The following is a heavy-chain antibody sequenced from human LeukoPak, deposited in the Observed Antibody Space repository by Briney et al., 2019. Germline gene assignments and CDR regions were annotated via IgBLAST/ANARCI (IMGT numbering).Heavy chain of an antibody. D-gene: IGHD4-17*01. CDR1: GFTFNDYW. CDR3: ARGLRGNYGMDV. CDR2: IKYDGSST. J-gene: IGHJ6*02. Sequence: GGSLRLSCVASGFTFNDYWMHWVRQAPGKGLVWVSRIKYDGSSTNSADSVKGRFTISRDVAKNTLYLQMNSLRVEDTAVYYCARGLRGNYGMDVWGQGTTVTVSS. V-gene: IGHV3-74*01.